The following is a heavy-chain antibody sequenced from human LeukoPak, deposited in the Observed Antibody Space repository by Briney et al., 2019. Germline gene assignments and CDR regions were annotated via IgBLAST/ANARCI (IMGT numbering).Heavy chain of an antibody. V-gene: IGHV4-61*02. D-gene: IGHD6-19*01. Sequence: SQTLSLTCTVSGDSITTGNYYWSWVRQPAGKGLEWIGRVYTSGATNSNPSLKSRVTISVDTSKNQFSLTLSSVTAADTAVYYCASPFLQYNSGWSYQDGLWGQGTLVTVSS. CDR3: ASPFLQYNSGWSYQDGL. CDR1: GDSITTGNYY. CDR2: VYTSGAT. J-gene: IGHJ4*02.